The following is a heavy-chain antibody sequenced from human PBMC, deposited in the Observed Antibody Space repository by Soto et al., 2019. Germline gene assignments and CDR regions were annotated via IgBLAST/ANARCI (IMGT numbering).Heavy chain of an antibody. CDR1: GGSISSSAYY. Sequence: QLQLQESGPGLVKPSETLSLTCTVSGGSISSSAYYWGWIRQPPGKGLEWIGSIYYSGSTYYNPSLKSRVTISVDTSKNQFSLKLSSVTAADTAVYYCAGPYSSSSGDYYYGMDVWGQGTTVTVSS. V-gene: IGHV4-39*01. CDR3: AGPYSSSSGDYYYGMDV. CDR2: IYYSGST. J-gene: IGHJ6*02. D-gene: IGHD6-6*01.